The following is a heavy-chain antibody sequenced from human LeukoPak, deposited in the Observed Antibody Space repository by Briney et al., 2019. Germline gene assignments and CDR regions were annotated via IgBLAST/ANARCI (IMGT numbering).Heavy chain of an antibody. CDR3: ARVLTPHNYYDSSGYTLDY. J-gene: IGHJ4*02. CDR1: GFTFSSHL. CDR2: ISSDGTYT. V-gene: IGHV3-74*01. D-gene: IGHD3-22*01. Sequence: GGSLRLSCAASGFTFSSHLMHWVRQAPGKGLVWVSRISSDGTYTNYADSVRGRFTISRDNAKNTLYLQMNSLRAEDTAVYYCARVLTPHNYYDSSGYTLDYWGQGTLVTVSS.